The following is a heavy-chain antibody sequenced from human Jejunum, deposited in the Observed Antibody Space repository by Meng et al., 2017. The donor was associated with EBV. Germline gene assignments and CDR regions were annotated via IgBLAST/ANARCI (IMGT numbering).Heavy chain of an antibody. J-gene: IGHJ4*02. CDR2: VFNRGSS. CDR3: ARDRGTAREFDI. D-gene: IGHD3-10*01. V-gene: IGHV4-59*01. Sequence: QVQLQEPGPGLVKPSETRSLTCTVSGASISDYNWSWIRQSPGKGLEWIGFVFNRGSSNYNPSLRSRVAMSLDTSRNKFSLKLNSVTAADTAVYYCARDRGTAREFDIWGQGTLVTVSS. CDR1: GASISDYN.